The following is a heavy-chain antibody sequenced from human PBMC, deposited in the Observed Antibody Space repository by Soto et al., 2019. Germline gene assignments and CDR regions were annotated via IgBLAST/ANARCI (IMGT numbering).Heavy chain of an antibody. CDR1: GGSFSGYY. J-gene: IGHJ2*01. Sequence: QVQLQQWGAGLLKPSETLSLTCAVYGGSFSGYYWSWIRQPPGKGLEWIGEINHSGSTNYNPSLKSRVTISVDTSKNQFSLKLSSVTAADTAVYYCARGKASIAAARSYWYFDRWGRGTLVTVSS. V-gene: IGHV4-34*01. D-gene: IGHD6-13*01. CDR2: INHSGST. CDR3: ARGKASIAAARSYWYFDR.